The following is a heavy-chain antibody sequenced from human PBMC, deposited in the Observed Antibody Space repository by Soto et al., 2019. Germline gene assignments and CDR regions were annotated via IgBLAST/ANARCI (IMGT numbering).Heavy chain of an antibody. Sequence: SETLSLTCTVSGGSISSGGYYWSWIRQHPGKGLEWIGYIYYSGSTYYNPSLKSRVTISVDTSKNQFSLKLSSVTAADTAVYYCARGVYYDFWSGYPGYFDYWGQGTLVTVSS. J-gene: IGHJ4*02. D-gene: IGHD3-3*01. CDR2: IYYSGST. V-gene: IGHV4-31*03. CDR1: GGSISSGGYY. CDR3: ARGVYYDFWSGYPGYFDY.